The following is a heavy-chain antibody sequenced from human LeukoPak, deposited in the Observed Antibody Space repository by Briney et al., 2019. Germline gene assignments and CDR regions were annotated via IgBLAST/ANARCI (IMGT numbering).Heavy chain of an antibody. CDR3: AKEEGGWYDYVWGSYRYNY. Sequence: GGSLRLSCAASGFTVSSNYMSWVRQAPGKGLKWVSVIYSGGSTYYADSVKGRFTISRDNSKNTLYLQMNSLRAEDTAVYYCAKEEGGWYDYVWGSYRYNYWGQGTLVTVSS. V-gene: IGHV3-66*02. J-gene: IGHJ4*02. CDR2: IYSGGST. D-gene: IGHD3-16*02. CDR1: GFTVSSNY.